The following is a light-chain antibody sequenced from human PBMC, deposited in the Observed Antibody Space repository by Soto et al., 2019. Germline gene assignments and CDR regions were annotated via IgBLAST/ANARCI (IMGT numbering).Light chain of an antibody. CDR2: GAS. CDR3: QQSYRTPIT. V-gene: IGKV1-39*01. Sequence: IQLTQSPSFLSASLGDRFTITCLASQGTSSYLAWFQQKPGRAPKLLIYGASTLQSGVPARFSGSGSGTDFTLTISSLQPEDVATYFCQQSYRTPITFGQGTRLEIK. J-gene: IGKJ5*01. CDR1: QGTSSY.